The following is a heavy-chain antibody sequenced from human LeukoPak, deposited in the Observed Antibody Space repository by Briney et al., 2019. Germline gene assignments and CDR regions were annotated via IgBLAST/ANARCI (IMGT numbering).Heavy chain of an antibody. CDR3: AKGADYVWGSYGGSFDI. D-gene: IGHD3-16*01. CDR2: ISWNSGSI. Sequence: GGSLRLSCAASEFTFSSYWMHWVRQAPGKGLEWVSGISWNSGSIGYADSVKGRFTISRDNAKNSLYLQMNSLRAEDMALYYCAKGADYVWGSYGGSFDIWGQGTMVTVSS. J-gene: IGHJ3*02. V-gene: IGHV3-9*03. CDR1: EFTFSSYW.